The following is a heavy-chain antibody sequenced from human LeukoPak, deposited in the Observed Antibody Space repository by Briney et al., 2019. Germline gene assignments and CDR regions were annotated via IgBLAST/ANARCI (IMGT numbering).Heavy chain of an antibody. Sequence: GESLKISCKGSGYSFTSYWIGWVRQMPGKGREWMGIIYPGDSDTRYGPSFQGQVTISADKSINTAYLQWSSLKASDTAMYYCARRRPYDSGGYYPLDYWGQGTLVTVSS. CDR3: ARRRPYDSGGYYPLDY. D-gene: IGHD3-22*01. CDR2: IYPGDSDT. CDR1: GYSFTSYW. V-gene: IGHV5-51*01. J-gene: IGHJ4*02.